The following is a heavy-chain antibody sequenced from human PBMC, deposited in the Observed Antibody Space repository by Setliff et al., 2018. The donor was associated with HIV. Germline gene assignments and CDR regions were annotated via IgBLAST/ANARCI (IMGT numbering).Heavy chain of an antibody. V-gene: IGHV1-18*01. J-gene: IGHJ4*02. D-gene: IGHD5-18*01. Sequence: ASVKVSCKASGYTFTSYGISWVRQAPGQGLEWMGWISAYNGNTNYAQKLQGRVTMTTDTSTSTAYMELSSLRSEDTAIYYCARSLREYSYGSPDYWGPGTLVTVSS. CDR3: ARSLREYSYGSPDY. CDR2: ISAYNGNT. CDR1: GYTFTSYG.